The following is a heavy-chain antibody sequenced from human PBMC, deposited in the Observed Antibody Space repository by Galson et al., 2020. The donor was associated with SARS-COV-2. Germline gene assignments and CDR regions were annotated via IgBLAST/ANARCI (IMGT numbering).Heavy chain of an antibody. V-gene: IGHV1-3*01. Sequence: ASVKVSCKASGYTFTSYALHWVRQAPGQSLEWMGWINAGNGDTKYSQNFQDRVTITTDTAASTASMELSSLRYEDTAVYYCARAFPYTSSWYPKLEAFDIWGQGTMVSVSS. D-gene: IGHD6-13*01. CDR2: INAGNGDT. CDR1: GYTFTSYA. J-gene: IGHJ3*02. CDR3: ARAFPYTSSWYPKLEAFDI.